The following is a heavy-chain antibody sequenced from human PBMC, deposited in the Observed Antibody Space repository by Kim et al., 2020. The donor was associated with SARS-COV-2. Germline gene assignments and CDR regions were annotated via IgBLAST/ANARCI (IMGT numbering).Heavy chain of an antibody. D-gene: IGHD1-1*01. Sequence: SETLSLTCTVSGGSISRSNSHWGWIRQPPGKGLEWIGSVYYSGSTFYNPSLRSRVTFPVATSETQLSRKLPSLTAADTPVYSVGGLERPGIGGGGCLDP. CDR1: GGSISRSNSH. J-gene: IGHJ5*02. V-gene: IGHV4-39*01. CDR2: VYYSGST. CDR3: GGLERPGIGGGGCLDP.